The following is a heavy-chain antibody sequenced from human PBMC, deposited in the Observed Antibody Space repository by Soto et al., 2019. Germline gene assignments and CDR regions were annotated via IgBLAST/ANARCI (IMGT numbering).Heavy chain of an antibody. J-gene: IGHJ6*02. D-gene: IGHD3-10*01. CDR2: IRAYNGDT. CDR3: ARAGAAPYYYYGLDV. V-gene: IGHV1-18*01. Sequence: GASVKVSCKTSGYTFTAYDIYWVRQAPGQGLEWMGWIRAYNGDTNYAQKFQTRVTMTTDKSTDTAYMDLRSLTSDDTAIYYCARAGAAPYYYYGLDVWGQGTTVTFSS. CDR1: GYTFTAYD.